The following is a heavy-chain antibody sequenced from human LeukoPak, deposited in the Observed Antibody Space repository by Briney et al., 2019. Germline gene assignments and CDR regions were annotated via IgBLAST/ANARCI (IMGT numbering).Heavy chain of an antibody. J-gene: IGHJ4*02. V-gene: IGHV3-11*04. CDR2: ISTSGSTI. CDR1: GFTFSDYY. D-gene: IGHD3-3*01. Sequence: GALRLSCAASGFTFSDYYMSWIRQAPGKGLEWLSFISTSGSTIYYADSMKGRFTISRDNSKNTLYLQMNSLRAEDTAVYYCARDPGYYDFWSGYYPGSGFDYWGQGTLVTVSS. CDR3: ARDPGYYDFWSGYYPGSGFDY.